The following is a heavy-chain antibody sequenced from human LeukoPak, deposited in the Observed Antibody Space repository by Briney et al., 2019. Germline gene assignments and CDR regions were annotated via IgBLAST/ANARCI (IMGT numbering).Heavy chain of an antibody. CDR2: FDPEDGET. Sequence: SSVKVSCKVSVYTLTELSMHWVRPAPGKGLAGMGGFDPEDGETIYAQKFQGRVTMTEDTSTDTAYMELSSLRSEDTAVYYCATDRSFSYGSGTFDYWGQGTLVTVSS. CDR1: VYTLTELS. J-gene: IGHJ4*02. D-gene: IGHD3-10*01. CDR3: ATDRSFSYGSGTFDY. V-gene: IGHV1-24*01.